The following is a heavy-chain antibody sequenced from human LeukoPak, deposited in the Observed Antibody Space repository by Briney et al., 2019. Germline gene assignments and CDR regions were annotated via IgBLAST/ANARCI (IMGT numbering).Heavy chain of an antibody. Sequence: ASVKVSCKASGYTFTGYYMHWVRQAPGQGLEWVGWINPNSGGTNYAQKFQGRVTMTRDTSISTAYMELSRLRSDDTAVCYCASETSTVPAMFNWGQGTLVTVSS. CDR2: INPNSGGT. CDR3: ASETSTVPAMFN. D-gene: IGHD3-10*02. V-gene: IGHV1-2*02. J-gene: IGHJ4*02. CDR1: GYTFTGYY.